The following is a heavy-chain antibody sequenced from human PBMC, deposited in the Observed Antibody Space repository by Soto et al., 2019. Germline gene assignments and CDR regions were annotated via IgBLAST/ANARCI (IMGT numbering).Heavy chain of an antibody. D-gene: IGHD1-26*01. CDR2: ILSTGET. J-gene: IGHJ4*02. CDR1: GFSLTLGRMA. V-gene: IGHV2-26*01. CDR3: ARIDYTGSPLIDY. Sequence: SGPTLVNPTETLTLTCSVSGFSLTLGRMAVTWIRQPPGKALEWLAHILSTGETSYATSLKTRVTISKDISKSQVLLTMTNVDPVDTATYFCARIDYTGSPLIDYWGQGTLVTVS.